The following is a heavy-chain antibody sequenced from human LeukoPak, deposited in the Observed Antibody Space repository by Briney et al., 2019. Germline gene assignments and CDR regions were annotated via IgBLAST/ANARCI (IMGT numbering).Heavy chain of an antibody. CDR2: ISGSGGST. J-gene: IGHJ4*02. Sequence: PGGSLRLSCAASGFTFSRYAMSWVRQAPGKGLEWVSAISGSGGSTYYADSVKGRFTISRDNSKNTLYLQMNSLRAEDTAVYYCAKEENYGSGSYYNDYFDYWGQGTLVTVSS. CDR1: GFTFSRYA. CDR3: AKEENYGSGSYYNDYFDY. V-gene: IGHV3-23*01. D-gene: IGHD3-10*01.